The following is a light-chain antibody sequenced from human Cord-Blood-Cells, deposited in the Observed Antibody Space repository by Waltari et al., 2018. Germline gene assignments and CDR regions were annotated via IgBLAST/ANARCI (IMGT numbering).Light chain of an antibody. CDR3: QSYDSSLSGWV. CDR1: SSNIGAGYD. Sequence: QSVLTQPPSVSGAPGQRVTISFTGSSSNIGAGYDVHWYQQLPGTAPKRLIYGNSNQPAGVPDRFSGAKSGPSASLAITGLQAEDEAGYYCQSYDSSLSGWVFGGGTMLTV. J-gene: IGLJ3*02. CDR2: GNS. V-gene: IGLV1-40*01.